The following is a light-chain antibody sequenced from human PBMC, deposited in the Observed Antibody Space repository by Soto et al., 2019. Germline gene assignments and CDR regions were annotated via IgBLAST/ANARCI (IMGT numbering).Light chain of an antibody. V-gene: IGKV1-5*01. CDR2: EAS. Sequence: IQMTQSPSTLSASVGDRVTITCRASQSISSWSGCYQKTPGTAPQLMNYEASSFESGVPSSCSGSGCTKDFPITISRLPEDYFANYCCQHYNSHPTFGGGTKLDIK. CDR1: QSISSW. CDR3: QHYNSHPT. J-gene: IGKJ4*01.